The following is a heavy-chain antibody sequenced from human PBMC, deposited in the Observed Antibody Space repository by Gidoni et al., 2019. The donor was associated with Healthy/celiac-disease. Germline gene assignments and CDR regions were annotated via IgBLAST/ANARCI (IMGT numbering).Heavy chain of an antibody. CDR3: ARGPRDYYDSSGYHYDY. J-gene: IGHJ4*02. D-gene: IGHD3-22*01. Sequence: QVQLQESGPGLVKPSQTLSLTCTVSGGSISSGGYYWSGIRQHPGKGLEWIWYIYYSGRTYYNPSLKRRVTISVDTSKNQFSLKLSSVTAADTAVYYCARGPRDYYDSSGYHYDYWGQGTLVTVSS. V-gene: IGHV4-31*03. CDR1: GGSISSGGYY. CDR2: IYYSGRT.